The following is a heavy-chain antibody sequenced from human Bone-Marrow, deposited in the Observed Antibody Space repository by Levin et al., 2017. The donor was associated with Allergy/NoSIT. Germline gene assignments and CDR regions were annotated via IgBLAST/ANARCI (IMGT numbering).Heavy chain of an antibody. V-gene: IGHV3-23*01. J-gene: IGHJ4*02. CDR2: ISDTGGRT. CDR3: AKDPPLDYGDYYYFDF. D-gene: IGHD4-17*01. CDR1: GLTFSDYA. Sequence: GESLKISCEVSGLTFSDYAMSWVRQAPGKGLEWVSSISDTGGRTYHADSVKGRFTISRDNSKNTLYLQMNSLTVDDTAVYYCAKDPPLDYGDYYYFDFWGQGTLVSVS.